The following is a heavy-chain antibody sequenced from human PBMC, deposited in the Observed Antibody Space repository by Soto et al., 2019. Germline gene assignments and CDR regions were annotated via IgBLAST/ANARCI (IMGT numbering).Heavy chain of an antibody. Sequence: GGSLRLSCAASGFTFSSYWMSWVRQAPGKGLEWVANIKQDGSEKYYVDSVKGRFTISRDNAKNSLYLQMNSLRAEDTAVYYCARESEDLTSNFDYWGQGTLVTVSS. J-gene: IGHJ4*02. CDR3: ARESEDLTSNFDY. V-gene: IGHV3-7*03. CDR2: IKQDGSEK. CDR1: GFTFSSYW.